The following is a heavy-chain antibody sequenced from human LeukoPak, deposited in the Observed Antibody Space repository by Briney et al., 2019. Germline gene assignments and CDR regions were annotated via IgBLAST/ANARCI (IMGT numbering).Heavy chain of an antibody. CDR1: GYTFTGYY. Sequence: SVKVSCKASGYTFTGYYMHWVRQAPGQGLEWMGGIIPIFGTANYAQKFQGRVTITADESTSTAYMELSSLRSEDTAVYYCRIPFTEFDYWGQGTLVTVSS. CDR2: IIPIFGTA. CDR3: RIPFTEFDY. J-gene: IGHJ4*02. V-gene: IGHV1-69*13. D-gene: IGHD2-8*02.